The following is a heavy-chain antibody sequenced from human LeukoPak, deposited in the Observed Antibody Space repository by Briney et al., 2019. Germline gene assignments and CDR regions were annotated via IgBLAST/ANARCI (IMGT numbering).Heavy chain of an antibody. J-gene: IGHJ6*03. CDR3: ARGHYDFWSGQRFYMDV. Sequence: GASVKVSCKASGYTFTSYDINWVRQATGQGLEWMGWMNPNSGNTGYAQKFQGRATITRNTSISTAYMELSSLRSEDTAVYYCARGHYDFWSGQRFYMDVWGKGTTVTVSS. CDR1: GYTFTSYD. D-gene: IGHD3-3*01. V-gene: IGHV1-8*03. CDR2: MNPNSGNT.